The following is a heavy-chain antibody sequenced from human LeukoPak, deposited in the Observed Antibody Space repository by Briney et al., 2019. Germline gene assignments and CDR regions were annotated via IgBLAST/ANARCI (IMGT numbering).Heavy chain of an antibody. J-gene: IGHJ4*02. Sequence: SSETLSLTCTVSGGSISSYYWSWIRQPPGKGLEWIGYIYYSGSTNYNPSLKSRVTISVDTSKNQFSLKLSSVTAADTAVYYCARDSLLGNYFDYWGQGTLVTVSS. CDR1: GGSISSYY. D-gene: IGHD2-15*01. CDR2: IYYSGST. CDR3: ARDSLLGNYFDY. V-gene: IGHV4-59*01.